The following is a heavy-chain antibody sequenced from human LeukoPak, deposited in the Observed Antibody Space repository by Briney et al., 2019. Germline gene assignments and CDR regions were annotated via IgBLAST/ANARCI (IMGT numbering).Heavy chain of an antibody. V-gene: IGHV4-4*07. D-gene: IGHD3-3*02. Sequence: PSETLSLTCTVSGASINNYYWSWIRQPAGKGLEWIGRIHGGGSTNYNPSFKSRVTVSIDTSKNQFSLKLSSMTAADTAVYYCARDLASPPYNWFDPWGQGTLVTVSS. CDR3: ARDLASPPYNWFDP. CDR2: IHGGGST. J-gene: IGHJ5*02. CDR1: GASINNYY.